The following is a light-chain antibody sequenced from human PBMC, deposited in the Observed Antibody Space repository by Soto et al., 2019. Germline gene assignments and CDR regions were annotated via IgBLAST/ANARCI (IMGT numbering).Light chain of an antibody. Sequence: DIQMTQSPSSLSASVGDRVTITCQASQDISNYLNWYQQKPGKAPKLLIYDASNLETGVPSRFSGSGSGTDFTFTISSLQPEDIATYYCQQYRFFGPGTKVDIK. CDR2: DAS. CDR1: QDISNY. CDR3: QQYRF. V-gene: IGKV1-33*01. J-gene: IGKJ3*01.